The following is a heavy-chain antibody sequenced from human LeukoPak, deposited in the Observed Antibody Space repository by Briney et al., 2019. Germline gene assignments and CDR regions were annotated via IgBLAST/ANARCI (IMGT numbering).Heavy chain of an antibody. CDR2: IYGGST. J-gene: IGHJ6*03. Sequence: GGSLRLSCAASGFTVSDNYMTWVRQAPGKGLEWVSIIYGGSTYYADSVKDRFTISRDNSKNTVYLQMNSLRAEDTAVYYCARDFEGVHRTTNSYTYYYYMDVWGKGTTVIVSS. V-gene: IGHV3-53*01. CDR1: GFTVSDNY. CDR3: ARDFEGVHRTTNSYTYYYYMDV. D-gene: IGHD2/OR15-2a*01.